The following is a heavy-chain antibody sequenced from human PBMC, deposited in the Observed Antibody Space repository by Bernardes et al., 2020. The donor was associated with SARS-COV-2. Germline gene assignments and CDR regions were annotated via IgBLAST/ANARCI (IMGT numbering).Heavy chain of an antibody. V-gene: IGHV4-4*07. CDR1: GGSISSYY. Sequence: SETLSLTCTVSGGSISSYYRSWIRQPAGKGLEWIGRIYTSGSTNYNPSLKSRVTMSVDTSKNQFSLKLSSVTAADTAVYYCATGRVYSNYYYYGMDVWGQGTTVTVSS. J-gene: IGHJ6*02. CDR3: ATGRVYSNYYYYGMDV. D-gene: IGHD4-4*01. CDR2: IYTSGST.